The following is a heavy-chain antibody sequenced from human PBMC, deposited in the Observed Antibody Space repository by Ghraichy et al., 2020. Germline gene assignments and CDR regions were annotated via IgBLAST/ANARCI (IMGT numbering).Heavy chain of an antibody. CDR1: GFTFSTYG. Sequence: GGSLRLSCAASGFTFSTYGMHWVRQAPGKGLEWVALISYDGSNKYYADSVKGRFTISRDNTKNTLYLQMNSLRDEDTAVYYCAKSFCGADCYGDYWGQGILVAVSS. V-gene: IGHV3-30*18. CDR3: AKSFCGADCYGDY. CDR2: ISYDGSNK. J-gene: IGHJ4*02. D-gene: IGHD2-21*02.